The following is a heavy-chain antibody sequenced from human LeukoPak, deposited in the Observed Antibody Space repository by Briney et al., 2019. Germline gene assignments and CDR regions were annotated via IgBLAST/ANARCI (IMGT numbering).Heavy chain of an antibody. CDR1: GFTFSDAW. V-gene: IGHV3-15*01. CDR3: TTRRQDGC. J-gene: IGHJ4*02. CDR2: IKSKIDGGTI. D-gene: IGHD6-25*01. Sequence: GGSLRLSCVASGFTFSDAWMSWVRQAPGKGVEWVGRIKSKIDGGTIDYGAPVKGRFTISRDDSRNTLYLQMTSLKTEDTAVYYCTTRRQDGCWGQGTLVTVS.